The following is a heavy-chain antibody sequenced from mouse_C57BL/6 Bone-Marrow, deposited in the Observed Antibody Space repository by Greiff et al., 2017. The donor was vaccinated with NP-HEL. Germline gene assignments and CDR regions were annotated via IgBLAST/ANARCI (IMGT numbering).Heavy chain of an antibody. CDR1: GFTFSSYA. V-gene: IGHV5-4*01. Sequence: EVKLVESGGGLVKPGGSLKLSCAASGFTFSSYAMSWVRQTPEKRLEWVATISDGGSYTYYPGNVKGRFTISRDNAKNNLYLQMSHLKSEDTAMYYCARDHYGNFYAMDYWGQGPSVTVSS. CDR3: ARDHYGNFYAMDY. D-gene: IGHD2-1*01. J-gene: IGHJ4*01. CDR2: ISDGGSYT.